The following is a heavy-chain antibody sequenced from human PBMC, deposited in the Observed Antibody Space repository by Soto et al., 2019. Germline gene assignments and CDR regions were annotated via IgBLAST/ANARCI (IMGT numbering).Heavy chain of an antibody. D-gene: IGHD6-25*01. CDR1: GYTFPSYD. Sequence: QVPLVQSVAEVKKPGASVKVSCKASGYTFPSYDINWVRQATGQGLEWMGWMNPNSGTTGYAQKFQGSATMTMNTSISTASMELSSLRAENTAVYYCARGPAPAAIDYSSYGMDVWGQGTTGTVSS. CDR3: ARGPAPAAIDYSSYGMDV. J-gene: IGHJ6*02. CDR2: MNPNSGTT. V-gene: IGHV1-8*01.